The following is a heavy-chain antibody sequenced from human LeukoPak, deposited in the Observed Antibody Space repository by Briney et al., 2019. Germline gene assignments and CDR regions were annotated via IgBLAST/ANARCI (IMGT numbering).Heavy chain of an antibody. CDR2: IYTSGST. CDR1: GGSISSGSYY. V-gene: IGHV4-61*02. D-gene: IGHD2-15*01. J-gene: IGHJ4*02. Sequence: TASETLSLTCTVSGGSISSGSYYWSWIRQPAGKGLEWIGRIYTSGSTNYNPSLKSRVTISVDTSKNQFSLKLSSVTAADTAVYYCARSVYCSGGSCFDYWGQGTLVTVSS. CDR3: ARSVYCSGGSCFDY.